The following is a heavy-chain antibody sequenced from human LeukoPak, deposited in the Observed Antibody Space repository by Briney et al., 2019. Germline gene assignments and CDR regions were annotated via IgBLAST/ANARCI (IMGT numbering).Heavy chain of an antibody. CDR1: GFTFSSYE. CDR3: ARYCTDDVCDSRYFDY. J-gene: IGHJ4*02. D-gene: IGHD2-8*01. V-gene: IGHV3-48*03. Sequence: QPGGSLRLSCAASGFTFSSYEMNWVRQAPGKGLEWVSYISSSGSTIYYADSVKGRFTISRDNAKNSLYLQMNSLRVEDTAVYYCARYCTDDVCDSRYFDYWGQGTPVTVSS. CDR2: ISSSGSTI.